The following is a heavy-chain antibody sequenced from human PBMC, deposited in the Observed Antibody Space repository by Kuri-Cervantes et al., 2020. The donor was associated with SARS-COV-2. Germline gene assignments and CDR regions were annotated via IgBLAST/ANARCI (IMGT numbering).Heavy chain of an antibody. V-gene: IGHV4-61*08. CDR2: IYYSGSA. CDR1: GGSLGSGDYY. Sequence: SETLSLTCTVSGGSLGSGDYYWTWVRQPPGKGLEWIGNIYYSGSAFYNPSLKSRVTISVDTSKNQFSLKLSSVTAADTAVYFCARDYSNYFDYWGQGTLVTVSS. D-gene: IGHD5-18*01. CDR3: ARDYSNYFDY. J-gene: IGHJ4*02.